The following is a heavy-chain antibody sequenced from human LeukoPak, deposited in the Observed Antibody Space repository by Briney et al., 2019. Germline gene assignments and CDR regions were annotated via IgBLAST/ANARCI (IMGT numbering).Heavy chain of an antibody. CDR3: ATYYYDSSGYYYPRSTPFQH. CDR1: GFTFSSYW. D-gene: IGHD3-22*01. V-gene: IGHV3-7*01. J-gene: IGHJ1*01. CDR2: ITQDGSEK. Sequence: GGSLRLSCAASGFTFSSYWMSWVRQAPGKGLEWVANITQDGSEKYYVDSVKGRFTISRDNAKNSLYLQMNSLRAEDTAVYYCATYYYDSSGYYYPRSTPFQHWGQGTLVTVSS.